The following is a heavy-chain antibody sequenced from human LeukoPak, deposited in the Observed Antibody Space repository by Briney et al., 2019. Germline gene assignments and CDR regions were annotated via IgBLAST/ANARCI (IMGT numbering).Heavy chain of an antibody. V-gene: IGHV4-39*01. CDR2: IYYSGST. CDR3: ARLISTTYYYDSSGYLAYYFDY. CDR1: GGSISSSSYY. J-gene: IGHJ4*02. D-gene: IGHD3-22*01. Sequence: SETLSLTCTVSGGSISSSSYYWGWIRQPPGKGLEWIGSIYYSGSTYYNPSLKSRVTISVDTSKNQFSLKLSSVTAADTAVYYCARLISTTYYYDSSGYLAYYFDYWGQGTLVTVSS.